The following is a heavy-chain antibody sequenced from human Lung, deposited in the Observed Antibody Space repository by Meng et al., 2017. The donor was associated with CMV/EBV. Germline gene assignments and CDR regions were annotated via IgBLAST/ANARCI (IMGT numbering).Heavy chain of an antibody. CDR3: ARDGLALTQQLVPYGMDV. Sequence: ASVKVSXKASGYTFTGYYMHWVRQAPGQGLEWMGWINPNSGGTNYAQKFQGRVTMTRDTSISTAYMELSRVKSDDTAVYYCARDGLALTQQLVPYGMDVWRQGXTVTVSS. CDR1: GYTFTGYY. V-gene: IGHV1-2*02. J-gene: IGHJ6*02. CDR2: INPNSGGT. D-gene: IGHD6-13*01.